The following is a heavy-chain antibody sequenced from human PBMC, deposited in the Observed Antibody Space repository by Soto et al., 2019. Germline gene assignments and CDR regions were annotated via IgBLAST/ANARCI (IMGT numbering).Heavy chain of an antibody. Sequence: GGSLRLSCAASGFTFSSYGMHWVRQAPGKGLEWVAVIWYDGSNKYYADSVKGRFTISRDNSKNTLYLQMNSLRAEDTAVYYCARCIVGAPYYYYGMDVWGQGTTVTVSS. CDR2: IWYDGSNK. CDR3: ARCIVGAPYYYYGMDV. D-gene: IGHD1-26*01. J-gene: IGHJ6*02. CDR1: GFTFSSYG. V-gene: IGHV3-33*01.